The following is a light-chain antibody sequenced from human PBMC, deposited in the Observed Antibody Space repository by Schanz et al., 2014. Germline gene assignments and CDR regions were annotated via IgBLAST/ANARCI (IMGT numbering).Light chain of an antibody. J-gene: IGLJ2*01. CDR2: DVN. V-gene: IGLV2-14*03. CDR1: SSDVGGYDY. Sequence: QSALTQPASVSGSPGQSITISCTGTSSDVGGYDYVSWYQQHPGKAPKLMIYDVNNRPSGVSHRFSGSKSGTTASLTISDLQAEDEADYYCSSYAGTFVLFGAGTKLTVL. CDR3: SSYAGTFVL.